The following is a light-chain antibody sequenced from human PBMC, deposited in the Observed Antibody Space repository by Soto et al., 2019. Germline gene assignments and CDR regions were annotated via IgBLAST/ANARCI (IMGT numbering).Light chain of an antibody. CDR3: SSYTRTGTPYV. J-gene: IGLJ1*01. CDR2: EVS. V-gene: IGLV2-14*01. CDR1: SSDIGYYNY. Sequence: QSALTQPASVSGSPGQSITISCTGTSSDIGYYNYVSWYQQYPGRAPKVMIFEVSHRPSGVSDRFSGSKSGNTASLTISGLQAEDEADYYCSSYTRTGTPYVFGTGTKV.